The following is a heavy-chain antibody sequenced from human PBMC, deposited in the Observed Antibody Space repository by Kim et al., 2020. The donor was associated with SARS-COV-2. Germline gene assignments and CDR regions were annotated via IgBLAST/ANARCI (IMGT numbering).Heavy chain of an antibody. CDR1: GYTFTSYG. CDR2: ISAYNGNT. V-gene: IGHV1-18*01. Sequence: ASVKVSCKASGYTFTSYGISWVRQAPGQGLEWMGWISAYNGNTNYAQKPQGRVTMTTDTSTSTAYMELRSLRSDDTAVYYCARGSAGIVATETTDAFDIWGQGTMVTVSS. J-gene: IGHJ3*02. CDR3: ARGSAGIVATETTDAFDI. D-gene: IGHD5-12*01.